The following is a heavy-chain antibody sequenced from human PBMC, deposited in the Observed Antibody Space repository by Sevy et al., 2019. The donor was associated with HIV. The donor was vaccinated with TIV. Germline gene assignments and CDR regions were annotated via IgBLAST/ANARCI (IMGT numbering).Heavy chain of an antibody. CDR1: GFTFSDYS. J-gene: IGHJ6*02. CDR2: ITGSGSTI. D-gene: IGHD3-10*01. V-gene: IGHV3-11*01. CDR3: ARPGRSFGMDV. Sequence: GGSLRLSCAASGFTFSDYSMTWIRQAPGKGLEWVSYITGSGSTISYTDSVKGRFTISRDNAKNSLYLQMNSLTAEDTAVYFCARPGRSFGMDVWGQGTTVTVSS.